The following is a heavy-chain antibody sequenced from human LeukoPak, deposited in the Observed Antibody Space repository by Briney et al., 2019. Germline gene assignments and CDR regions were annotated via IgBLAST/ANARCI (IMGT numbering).Heavy chain of an antibody. Sequence: ASVKVSCKASGYTFTGYYMHWVRQAPGQGLEWMGIINPSGGSTSYAQKFQGRVTMTRDTSTSTVYMEVSSLRSEDTAVYYCARVGSSGPDYWGQGTLVTVSS. D-gene: IGHD3-22*01. CDR3: ARVGSSGPDY. CDR2: INPSGGST. J-gene: IGHJ4*02. V-gene: IGHV1-46*01. CDR1: GYTFTGYY.